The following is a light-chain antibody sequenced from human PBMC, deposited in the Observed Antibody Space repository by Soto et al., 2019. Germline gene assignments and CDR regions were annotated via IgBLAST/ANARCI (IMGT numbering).Light chain of an antibody. J-gene: IGKJ3*01. Sequence: EIVLTQSPATLSLSPGERATLSCRTSQSVNRYLDWYKQKPGQAPRLLIYDASNRAAGIPARFSGSGSGTDFSFTISSLEPEDFAVYYCHRRVNWPTFGPGT. CDR3: HRRVNWPT. CDR2: DAS. V-gene: IGKV3-11*01. CDR1: QSVNRY.